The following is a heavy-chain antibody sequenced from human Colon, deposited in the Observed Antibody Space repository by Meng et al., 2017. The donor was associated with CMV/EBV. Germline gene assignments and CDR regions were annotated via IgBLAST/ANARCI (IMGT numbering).Heavy chain of an antibody. CDR3: AGAADYYDSSGYSY. D-gene: IGHD3-22*01. CDR1: GYTFTGYY. CDR2: INPNSGGT. Sequence: ASVKVSCKASGYTFTGYYMHWVRQAPGQGLEWMGWINPNSGGTNYAQKFQGRVTMTRDTSISTAYMELSRLRSDDTAVYYCAGAADYYDSSGYSYWGQGTLVTVSS. J-gene: IGHJ4*02. V-gene: IGHV1-2*02.